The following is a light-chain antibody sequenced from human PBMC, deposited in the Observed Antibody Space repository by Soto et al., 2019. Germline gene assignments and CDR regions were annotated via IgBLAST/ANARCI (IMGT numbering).Light chain of an antibody. Sequence: EIVLTQSQVTLSSSPGERATLSCRASQDIASYLAWFQQRPGQAPWLLIYDASNRATGIPARFSGSGSGTDFSLTISSLEHEDFDVYYCQQRKSWPRTSGGGPTVDIK. CDR1: QDIASY. CDR3: QQRKSWPRT. CDR2: DAS. J-gene: IGKJ4*01. V-gene: IGKV3-11*01.